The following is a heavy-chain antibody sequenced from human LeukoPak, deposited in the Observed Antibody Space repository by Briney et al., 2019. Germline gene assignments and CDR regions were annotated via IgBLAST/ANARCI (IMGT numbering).Heavy chain of an antibody. CDR3: ARDGHYDSSGYWNYYYGMDV. Sequence: ASVKVSCKASGYTFTSYGISWVRQAPGQGLEWMGWISAYNGNTNYAQKLQGRVTMTTDTSTSTAYMELRSLRSDDTAVYYCARDGHYDSSGYWNYYYGMDVWGQGTTVTVSS. CDR2: ISAYNGNT. J-gene: IGHJ6*02. V-gene: IGHV1-18*01. CDR1: GYTFTSYG. D-gene: IGHD3-22*01.